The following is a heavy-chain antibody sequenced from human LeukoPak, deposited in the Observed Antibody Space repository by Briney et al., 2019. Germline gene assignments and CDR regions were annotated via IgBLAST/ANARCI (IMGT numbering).Heavy chain of an antibody. D-gene: IGHD5-24*01. V-gene: IGHV1-69*05. Sequence: GASVKVSCKASGGTFSSYAISWVRQAPGQGLEWMGGIIPIFGTANYAQRFQGRVTITTDESTSTAYMELSSLRSEDTAVYYCARAGATMASLDYWGQGTLVTVSS. CDR3: ARAGATMASLDY. CDR1: GGTFSSYA. J-gene: IGHJ4*02. CDR2: IIPIFGTA.